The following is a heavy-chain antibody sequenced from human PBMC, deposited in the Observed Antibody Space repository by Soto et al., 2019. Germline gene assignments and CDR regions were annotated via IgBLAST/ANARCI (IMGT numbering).Heavy chain of an antibody. CDR3: ASIAVASGNHDY. V-gene: IGHV4-59*01. CDR2: IYYSGST. CDR1: GGSISSYY. D-gene: IGHD6-19*01. Sequence: SETLTLTCTVAGGSISSYYWRWIRQPPGKGLEWIGYIYYSGSTNYNPSLKSRVTISVDTSKNQFSLKLSSVTAADTAVYYCASIAVASGNHDYWGQGTLVTVSS. J-gene: IGHJ4*02.